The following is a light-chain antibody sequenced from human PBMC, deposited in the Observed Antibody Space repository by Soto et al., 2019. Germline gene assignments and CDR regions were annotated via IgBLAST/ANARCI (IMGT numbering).Light chain of an antibody. J-gene: IGKJ1*01. CDR3: HNYENSLWR. Sequence: EIVLTQSPGTLSLSPGERATLSCRASQNVRSTYIVCYQHKLGQAPRLLIYGASSRATGAPDRFSGSGSGTDFTLTIDRLEPEDFALYYCHNYENSLWRFVQGTKVQV. V-gene: IGKV3-20*01. CDR2: GAS. CDR1: QNVRSTY.